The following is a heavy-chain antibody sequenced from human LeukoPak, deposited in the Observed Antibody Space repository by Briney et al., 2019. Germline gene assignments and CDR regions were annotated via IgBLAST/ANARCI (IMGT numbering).Heavy chain of an antibody. V-gene: IGHV3-21*01. D-gene: IGHD1-26*01. CDR1: GFTFSSYS. CDR2: ISSSSSYI. Sequence: KTGGSLRLSCAASGFTFSSYSMNWVRQAPGKGLEWVSSISSSSSYIYYADSVKGRFTISRDNAKNSLYLRMNSLRAEDTAVYYCARARSPWYFDLWGRGTLVTVSS. CDR3: ARARSPWYFDL. J-gene: IGHJ2*01.